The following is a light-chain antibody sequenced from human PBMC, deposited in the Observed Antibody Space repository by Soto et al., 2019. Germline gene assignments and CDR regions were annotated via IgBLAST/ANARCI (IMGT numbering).Light chain of an antibody. Sequence: QSVLTQPPSASGAPGQRVTISCSGSASNIGRDPVNWYQQVPGTAPKLLIYENNHRPSGVLDRFSGSKSGTSASLVISGLQSEDEAEYFCAGWDGSLKGFVFGTGTKLTVL. CDR3: AGWDGSLKGFV. CDR2: ENN. CDR1: ASNIGRDP. V-gene: IGLV1-44*01. J-gene: IGLJ1*01.